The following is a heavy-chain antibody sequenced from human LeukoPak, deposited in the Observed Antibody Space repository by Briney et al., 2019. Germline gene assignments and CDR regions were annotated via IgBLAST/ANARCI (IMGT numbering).Heavy chain of an antibody. CDR1: GFTFSDYY. Sequence: PGGSLRLSXAASGFTFSDYYMSWIRQAPGKGLEWVSYISSSGSIIYYADSVKGRFTISRDNAKNSLYLQMNSLRAEDTAVYYCARDRPYSGSYPLFDPWGQGTLVTVSS. J-gene: IGHJ5*02. V-gene: IGHV3-11*04. CDR3: ARDRPYSGSYPLFDP. D-gene: IGHD1-26*01. CDR2: ISSSGSII.